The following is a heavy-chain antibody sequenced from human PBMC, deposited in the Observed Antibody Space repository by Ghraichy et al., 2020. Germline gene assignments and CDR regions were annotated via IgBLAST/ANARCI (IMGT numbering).Heavy chain of an antibody. V-gene: IGHV3-23*01. CDR2: ISGSADRT. J-gene: IGHJ4*02. CDR1: GFTFSNYA. Sequence: GGSLRLSCAASGFTFSNYAMSWVRQAPGKGLEWVSVISGSADRTYYADSVKGRFTISRDNPKNTLYLQMNSLRVEDTAVYYCAKGLISSKTLDYWGQVILVTVSS. D-gene: IGHD6-13*01. CDR3: AKGLISSKTLDY.